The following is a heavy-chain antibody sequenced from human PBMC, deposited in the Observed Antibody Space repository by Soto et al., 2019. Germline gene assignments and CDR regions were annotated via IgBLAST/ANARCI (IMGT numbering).Heavy chain of an antibody. D-gene: IGHD4-17*01. CDR1: GGSISSYY. V-gene: IGHV4-59*08. CDR3: ARLPYGDYGGIDAFDI. Sequence: QVQLQESGPGLVKPSETLSLTCTVSGGSISSYYWSWIRQPPGKGLEWIGYIYYSGSTNYNPSLKSRVTISVDTSMNQFSLKLSTVTAADTAVYYCARLPYGDYGGIDAFDIWGQGTMVTVSS. CDR2: IYYSGST. J-gene: IGHJ3*02.